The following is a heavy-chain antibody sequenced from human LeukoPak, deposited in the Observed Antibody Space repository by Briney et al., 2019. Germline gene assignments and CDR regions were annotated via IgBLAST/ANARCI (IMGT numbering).Heavy chain of an antibody. D-gene: IGHD3-22*01. CDR2: MNPISGNT. Sequence: ASVKVSCKASGYTFTSYDINWVRQATGQGLEWMGRMNPISGNTGSAQKFQGRVSMTRNNPIGTAYMELSSLRSEDTAVYYCARVGYDSSGYYLHDYWGQGTLVTVSS. CDR3: ARVGYDSSGYYLHDY. CDR1: GYTFTSYD. J-gene: IGHJ4*02. V-gene: IGHV1-8*01.